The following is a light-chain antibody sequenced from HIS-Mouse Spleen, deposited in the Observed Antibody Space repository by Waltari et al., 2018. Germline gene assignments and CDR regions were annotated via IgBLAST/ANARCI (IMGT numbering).Light chain of an antibody. CDR1: SSDVGGYHY. Sequence: QSALTQPPSASGSPGQSVTISCPGTSSDVGGYHYVSWYQQHPGTAPKLMFYEVSKRPSWVPDRFSGSKSGNTASLTVSGLQAEDEADYYCSSYAGSNNSLYVFGTGTKVTVL. J-gene: IGLJ1*01. CDR3: SSYAGSNNSLYV. V-gene: IGLV2-8*01. CDR2: EVS.